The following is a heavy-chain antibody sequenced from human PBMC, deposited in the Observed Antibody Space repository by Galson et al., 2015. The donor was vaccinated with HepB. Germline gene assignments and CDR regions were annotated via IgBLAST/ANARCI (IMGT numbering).Heavy chain of an antibody. Sequence: LSLTCSVSHGSINNHYWSWIRQSPGNRLEWIGYIYYNGDTTYNPSLGYRVGMSVDTSINQVSLWLTSVTAADTAVYYCARHPGRGSVGYAFDLWGQGTLVTVSA. CDR1: HGSINNHY. D-gene: IGHD5-12*01. J-gene: IGHJ4*02. CDR3: ARHPGRGSVGYAFDL. V-gene: IGHV4-59*08. CDR2: IYYNGDT.